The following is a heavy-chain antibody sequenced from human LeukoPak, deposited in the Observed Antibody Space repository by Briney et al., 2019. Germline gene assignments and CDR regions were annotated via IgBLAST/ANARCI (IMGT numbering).Heavy chain of an antibody. CDR2: INPNSGGT. J-gene: IGHJ4*02. V-gene: IGHV1-2*02. D-gene: IGHD3-10*01. CDR1: GYTFTDYY. CDR3: ARDLSYYGSGSYYFGR. Sequence: ASVKVSCKASGYTFTDYYMHWVRQAPGQGLEWMGWINPNSGGTNYAQKFQGRVAMTRDTSINTAYMDLSGLRSDDTAVYYCARDLSYYGSGSYYFGRWGQGTLVTVSS.